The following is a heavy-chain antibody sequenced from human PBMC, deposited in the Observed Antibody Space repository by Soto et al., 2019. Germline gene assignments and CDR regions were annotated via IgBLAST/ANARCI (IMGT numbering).Heavy chain of an antibody. D-gene: IGHD2-21*01. Sequence: QVQMVQSGAEVKETGSSVKVSCKASGGGNLRDYRTTWVRRAPGQGLEWMGGIIPKLGSANYAQNFQGRVTITADESTNTVYMELRSLRSDDTAVYYCARGGDGYNFVAVYLVQGTPGTVS. CDR1: GGGNLRDYR. CDR3: ARGGDGYNFVAVY. J-gene: IGHJ4*02. CDR2: IIPKLGSA. V-gene: IGHV1-69*01.